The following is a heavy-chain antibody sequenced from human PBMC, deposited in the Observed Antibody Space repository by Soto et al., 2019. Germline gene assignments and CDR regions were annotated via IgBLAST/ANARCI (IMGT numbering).Heavy chain of an antibody. CDR2: ISSDGTST. Sequence: GSLRLSCASSVFTFSSYWMHCVRQFPGTWPVWVSRISSDGTSTAYADSVKGRFTISRDNAKNTLSLQMDSLRAEDTAVYSCVRGAPFDYWGQGAQVTVSS. CDR3: VRGAPFDY. CDR1: VFTFSSYW. J-gene: IGHJ4*02. V-gene: IGHV3-74*01.